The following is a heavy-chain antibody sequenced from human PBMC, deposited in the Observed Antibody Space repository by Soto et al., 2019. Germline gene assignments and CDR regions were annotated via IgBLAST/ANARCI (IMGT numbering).Heavy chain of an antibody. J-gene: IGHJ4*02. D-gene: IGHD5-12*01. CDR3: ARGRYSGFDY. V-gene: IGHV4-30-2*05. CDR2: IYHSGST. Sequence: SSQTLSLTCAVSGGSISSGGYSWSWIRQPPGKGLEWIGYIYHSGSTYYNPSLKSRISVNADTSKNQFSLQLNSVTPEDTAVYYCARGRYSGFDYWGQGTLVTVSS. CDR1: GGSISSGGYS.